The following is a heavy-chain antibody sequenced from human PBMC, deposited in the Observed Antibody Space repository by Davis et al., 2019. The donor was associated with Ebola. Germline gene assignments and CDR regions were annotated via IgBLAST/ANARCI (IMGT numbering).Heavy chain of an antibody. CDR1: GGSVSTAGYS. D-gene: IGHD3-22*01. V-gene: IGHV4-39*07. CDR3: ARVGYDSSGYYLTYYFDY. J-gene: IGHJ4*02. Sequence: SETLSLTCAVSGGSVSTAGYSWGWIRQPPGKGLEWIGSIYYSGSTYYNPSLKSRVTISVDTSKNQFSLKLSSVTAADTAVYYCARVGYDSSGYYLTYYFDYWGQGTLVTVSS. CDR2: IYYSGST.